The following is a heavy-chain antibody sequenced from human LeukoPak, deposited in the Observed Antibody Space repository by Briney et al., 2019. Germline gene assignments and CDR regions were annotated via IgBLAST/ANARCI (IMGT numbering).Heavy chain of an antibody. D-gene: IGHD3-16*02. CDR2: VNLQGGT. Sequence: SETLSLTCIVSGGSISNYYWSWIRQPPGKGLEWIGEVNLQGGTNYNPSLLRRVAISVDTSANHVSLQMTSVTAADTAVYYCAREGGSYRPLDYSGQGTLVTVSS. CDR3: AREGGSYRPLDY. V-gene: IGHV4-59*12. CDR1: GGSISNYY. J-gene: IGHJ4*02.